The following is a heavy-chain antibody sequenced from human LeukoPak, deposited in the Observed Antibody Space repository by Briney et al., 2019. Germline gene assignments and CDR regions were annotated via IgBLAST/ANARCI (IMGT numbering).Heavy chain of an antibody. V-gene: IGHV3-74*01. J-gene: IGHJ5*01. CDR2: IQTDGST. CDR3: ARGLHWNDFNWFDS. Sequence: GGSLRLSCAASGFTFTNFWMNWVRQTPGKGLMWVSRIQTDGSTRYAESVKGRFTISRDKAKNTVYLQMNTLSAEDTAIYYCARGLHWNDFNWFDSWGQGTLVTVSS. D-gene: IGHD1-1*01. CDR1: GFTFTNFW.